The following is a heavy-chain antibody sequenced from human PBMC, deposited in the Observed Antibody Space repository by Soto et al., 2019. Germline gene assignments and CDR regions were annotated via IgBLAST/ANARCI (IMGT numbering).Heavy chain of an antibody. Sequence: ASVKVSCKASGYTFTSYAMHWVRQAPGQRLEWMGWINAGNGSTKYSQKFQGRVTITRDTSASTAYMELSSLRSEDTAVYYCARDPYTSYYYDSSGYYFGHDVWGQGTTVTVSS. CDR2: INAGNGST. J-gene: IGHJ6*02. V-gene: IGHV1-3*01. D-gene: IGHD3-22*01. CDR3: ARDPYTSYYYDSSGYYFGHDV. CDR1: GYTFTSYA.